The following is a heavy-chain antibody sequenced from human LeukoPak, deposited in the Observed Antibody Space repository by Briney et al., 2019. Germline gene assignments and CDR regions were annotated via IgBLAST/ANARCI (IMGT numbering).Heavy chain of an antibody. D-gene: IGHD3-22*01. CDR1: GFIFSSYE. V-gene: IGHV3-48*03. CDR3: ARDLDSSGTAPYY. Sequence: GGSLRLSCAASGFIFSSYEMNWVRQAPGKGLEWVSYISSRSTTIYYADSVKGRFTISRDNAKNSLYLQMISLRAEDTAIYYCARDLDSSGTAPYYWGQGTLVTVSS. J-gene: IGHJ4*02. CDR2: ISSRSTTI.